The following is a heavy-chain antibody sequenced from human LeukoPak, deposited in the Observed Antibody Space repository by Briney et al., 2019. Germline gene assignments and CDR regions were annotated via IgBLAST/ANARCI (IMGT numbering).Heavy chain of an antibody. CDR3: ARGRWRFEP. J-gene: IGHJ5*02. CDR2: INTDGRYK. CDR1: GFTFTSYS. Sequence: PGGSLRLSCAASGFTFTSYSMHWVRQTPGEGLEWVSSINTDGRYKLYADSVKGRFTISRDNSRNTMYLQMNSLRAEDTAVYYCARGRWRFEPWGQGTPVTVSS. V-gene: IGHV3-21*04. D-gene: IGHD2-15*01.